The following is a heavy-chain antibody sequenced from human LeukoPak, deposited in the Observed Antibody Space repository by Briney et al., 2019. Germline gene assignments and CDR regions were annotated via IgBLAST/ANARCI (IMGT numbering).Heavy chain of an antibody. CDR2: INHSGST. Sequence: PSETLSLTCTVSGGSISSSSYYWAWIRQPPGKGLEWIGEINHSGSTNYNPSLKSRVTISVDTSKNQFSLKLSSVTAADTAVYYCAREPKYSSGWVARRNYYYYMDVWGKGTTVTVSS. V-gene: IGHV4-39*07. D-gene: IGHD6-19*01. J-gene: IGHJ6*03. CDR3: AREPKYSSGWVARRNYYYYMDV. CDR1: GGSISSSSYY.